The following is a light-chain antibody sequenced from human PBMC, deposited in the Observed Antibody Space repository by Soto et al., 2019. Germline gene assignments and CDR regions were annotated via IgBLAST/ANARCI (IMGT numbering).Light chain of an antibody. J-gene: IGLJ2*01. CDR2: GNN. V-gene: IGLV1-40*01. CDR1: SSNIGAGYD. Sequence: QSVLTQQPSVSGAPGQRVTISCTGSSSNIGAGYDVHWYQQLPGTAPKLLIYGNNNRPSGVPDRFSGSKSGTSASLAITGLQAEDEADFYCQSYDASLSGSVFGGGTKLTV. CDR3: QSYDASLSGSV.